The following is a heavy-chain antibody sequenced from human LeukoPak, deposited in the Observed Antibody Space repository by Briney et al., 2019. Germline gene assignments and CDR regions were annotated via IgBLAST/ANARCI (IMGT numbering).Heavy chain of an antibody. CDR2: IYYSGST. Sequence: SETLSLTCTVSGGSISSSYWSWIRQPPGKRLEWIGYIYYSGSTNYNPSLKSRVTISVDTSKNQFSLKLSSVTAADTAVYYCARLGGNSQDYWGQGALVTVSS. CDR1: GGSISSSY. V-gene: IGHV4-59*08. D-gene: IGHD1-7*01. CDR3: ARLGGNSQDY. J-gene: IGHJ4*02.